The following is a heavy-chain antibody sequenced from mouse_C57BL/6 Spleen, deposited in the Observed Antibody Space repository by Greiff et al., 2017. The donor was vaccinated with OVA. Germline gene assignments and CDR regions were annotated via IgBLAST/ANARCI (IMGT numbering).Heavy chain of an antibody. J-gene: IGHJ4*01. D-gene: IGHD2-5*01. V-gene: IGHV1-15*01. CDR3: TAYYSNSYAMDY. Sequence: QVQLQQSGAELVRPGASVTLSCKASGYTFTDYEMHWVKQTPVHGLEWIGAIDPETGGTAYNQKFKGKAILTADKSSSTAYMELRSLTSEDSAVYYCTAYYSNSYAMDYWGQGTSVTVSS. CDR2: IDPETGGT. CDR1: GYTFTDYE.